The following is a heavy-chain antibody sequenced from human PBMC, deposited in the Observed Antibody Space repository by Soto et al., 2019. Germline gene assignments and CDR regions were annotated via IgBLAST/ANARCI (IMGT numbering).Heavy chain of an antibody. J-gene: IGHJ4*02. D-gene: IGHD2-8*02. CDR1: GGSFSGYY. V-gene: IGHV4-34*01. CDR2: INHSGST. Sequence: QVQLQQWGAGLLKPSETLSLTCAVYGGSFSGYYWTWIRQPPGTGLEWIGEINHSGSTNYNPSLKSRVTISVDTSKNQFSLKLTSVTAADTDVYYCAGDKITGRFDYWGQGTLVTVSS. CDR3: AGDKITGRFDY.